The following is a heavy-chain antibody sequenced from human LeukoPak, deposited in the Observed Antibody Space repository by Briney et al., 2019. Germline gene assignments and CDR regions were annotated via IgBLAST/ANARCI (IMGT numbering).Heavy chain of an antibody. J-gene: IGHJ2*01. CDR3: ARDRVATTAARWYFDL. V-gene: IGHV4-34*01. D-gene: IGHD5-24*01. CDR1: GGSISSYY. Sequence: SETLSLTCTVSGGSISSYYWSWIRQPPGKGLGWIGEINHSGSTNYNPSLKSRVTISVDTSKNQFSLKLSSVTAADTAVYYCARDRVATTAARWYFDLWGRGTLVTVSS. CDR2: INHSGST.